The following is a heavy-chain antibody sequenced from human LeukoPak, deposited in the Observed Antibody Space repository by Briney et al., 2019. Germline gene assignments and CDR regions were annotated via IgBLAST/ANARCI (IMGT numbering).Heavy chain of an antibody. D-gene: IGHD3-22*01. CDR3: ARVGYYYDSSGYSFDY. J-gene: IGHJ4*02. V-gene: IGHV3-74*01. CDR2: IKTDGSST. Sequence: PGGSLRLSCAVSGFTFSNYWMHWVRQAPGQGLVWVSRIKTDGSSTRYADSVKGRFTISRDNAKNTLYLQMNSLRAEDTAVYYCARVGYYYDSSGYSFDYWGQGTLVTVSS. CDR1: GFTFSNYW.